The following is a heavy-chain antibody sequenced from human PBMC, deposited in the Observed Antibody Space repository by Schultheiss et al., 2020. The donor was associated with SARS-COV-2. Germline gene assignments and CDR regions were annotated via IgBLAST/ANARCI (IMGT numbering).Heavy chain of an antibody. V-gene: IGHV3-23*01. CDR3: ARDDVRGSGWSVGYFHH. D-gene: IGHD6-19*01. CDR1: GFTFSSYA. CDR2: ISGSGGST. J-gene: IGHJ1*01. Sequence: GGSLRLSCAASGFTFSSYAMSWVRQAPGKGLEWVSAISGSGGSTYYADSVKGRFTISRDNSKNTLYLQMNSLRAEDTAVYYCARDDVRGSGWSVGYFHHWGQGTLVTVSS.